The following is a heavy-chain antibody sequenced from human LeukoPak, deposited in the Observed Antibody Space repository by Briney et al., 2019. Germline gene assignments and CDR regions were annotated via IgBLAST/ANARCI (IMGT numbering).Heavy chain of an antibody. CDR1: GGSFSGYY. D-gene: IGHD3-22*01. CDR3: ARGTWDSSGYYYWYFDL. Sequence: SETLSLTCAVYGGSFSGYYWSWIRQPPGKGLEWIGEINHSGSTNYNPSLKSRVTISVDTSKNQFSLKLSSVTAADTAVYYCARGTWDSSGYYYWYFDLWGRGTLVTVSS. V-gene: IGHV4-34*01. J-gene: IGHJ2*01. CDR2: INHSGST.